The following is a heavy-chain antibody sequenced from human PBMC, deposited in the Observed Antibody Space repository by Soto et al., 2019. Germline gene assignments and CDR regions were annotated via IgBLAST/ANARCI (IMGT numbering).Heavy chain of an antibody. D-gene: IGHD2-15*01. Sequence: QVQLVESGGGVVQPGRSLRLSCAASGFTFSSYGMHWVRQAPGKGLEWVAVISYDGSNKYYADSVKGRFTIARDNSKNTLYLQMNSLRAEDTAVYYCAKEYEDIVVVVAATHGAFDIWGQGTMVTVSS. V-gene: IGHV3-30*18. CDR3: AKEYEDIVVVVAATHGAFDI. CDR1: GFTFSSYG. CDR2: ISYDGSNK. J-gene: IGHJ3*02.